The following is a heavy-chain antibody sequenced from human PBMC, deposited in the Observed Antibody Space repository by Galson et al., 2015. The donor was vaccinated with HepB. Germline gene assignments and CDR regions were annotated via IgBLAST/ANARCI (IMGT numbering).Heavy chain of an antibody. D-gene: IGHD6-13*01. V-gene: IGHV3-23*01. CDR2: LTGSGGST. Sequence: SLRLSCAASGFTFASYAMNWVRQAPGKGLEWVSALTGSGGSTYYADSVKGRFTISRDNSKNTLYLQMNSLRAEDTAVYYCAKVAAHYFDYWGQGTLVTVSS. CDR1: GFTFASYA. J-gene: IGHJ4*02. CDR3: AKVAAHYFDY.